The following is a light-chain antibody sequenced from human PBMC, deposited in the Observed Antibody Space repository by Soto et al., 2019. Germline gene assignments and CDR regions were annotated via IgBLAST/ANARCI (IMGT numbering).Light chain of an antibody. CDR2: NVF. CDR3: CSFAGIPAGV. V-gene: IGLV2-14*03. CDR1: SRDVGGYNY. J-gene: IGLJ1*01. Sequence: QSVLTQPASVSGSPGQSITISCTGTSRDVGGYNYVSWYQKNPGKAPKLMIYNVFNRPSGVSDRFSGSKSGNTASLTISGLQADDEADYYCCSFAGIPAGVFGTGNKVTVL.